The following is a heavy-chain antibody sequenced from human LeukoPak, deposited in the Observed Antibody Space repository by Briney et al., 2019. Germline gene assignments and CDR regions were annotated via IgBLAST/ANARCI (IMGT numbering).Heavy chain of an antibody. V-gene: IGHV3-23*01. CDR2: ISGSGGGP. D-gene: IGHD4-17*01. J-gene: IGHJ4*02. CDR3: AKRMTTVTNFDY. Sequence: GGSLRLSCTASGFTFSGCAMSWVRQAPGKGLEWVSGISGSGGGPIYADSVKGRFTISRDNSKNTLYLQMNSLRAEDTALYYCAKRMTTVTNFDYWGQGTLVTVSS. CDR1: GFTFSGCA.